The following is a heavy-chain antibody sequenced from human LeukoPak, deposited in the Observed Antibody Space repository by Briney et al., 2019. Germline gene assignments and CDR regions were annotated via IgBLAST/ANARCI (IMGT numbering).Heavy chain of an antibody. CDR2: IWYDESNK. Sequence: GGSLRLSCAASGFTFSSYGMHWVRQAPGKGLEWGAVIWYDESNKYYADSVKGRFTISRDNSKNTLYLQMNSLRAEDTAVYYCARHQFDSYFDYWGQGTLVTVSS. CDR1: GFTFSSYG. J-gene: IGHJ4*02. D-gene: IGHD3-9*01. V-gene: IGHV3-33*01. CDR3: ARHQFDSYFDY.